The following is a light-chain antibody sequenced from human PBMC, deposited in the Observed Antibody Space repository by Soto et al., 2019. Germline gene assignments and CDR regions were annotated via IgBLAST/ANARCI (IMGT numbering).Light chain of an antibody. CDR1: NSDVGGYNY. V-gene: IGLV2-14*01. Sequence: QLVLTQPASVSGSPGQSITISCTGTNSDVGGYNYVSWYQQYPGEAPKLMIYDVINRPSGVSNRFSGSKSGNTASLTISGLQAEDEADYYCGSYRTNSPYVFGTGTKVTVL. CDR3: GSYRTNSPYV. CDR2: DVI. J-gene: IGLJ1*01.